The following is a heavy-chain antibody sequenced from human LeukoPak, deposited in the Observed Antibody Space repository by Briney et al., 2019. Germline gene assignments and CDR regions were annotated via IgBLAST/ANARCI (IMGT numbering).Heavy chain of an antibody. CDR2: INPNSGET. J-gene: IGHJ4*02. CDR1: GYTFTNYY. Sequence: EASVKVSCKTSGYTFTNYYMHWVRQAPGQGLEWMGFINPNSGETNSAQKFQGRVTMTGDTSISTAYMELRRVTSDDTAVYYCARDRDYSNTERGFDYWGQGTLVTVSS. CDR3: ARDRDYSNTERGFDY. V-gene: IGHV1-2*02. D-gene: IGHD4-11*01.